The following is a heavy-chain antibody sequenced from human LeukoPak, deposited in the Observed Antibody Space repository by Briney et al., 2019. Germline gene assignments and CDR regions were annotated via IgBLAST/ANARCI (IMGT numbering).Heavy chain of an antibody. J-gene: IGHJ4*02. CDR3: ARAKRGSGFGYYYFDS. Sequence: SETLSLTCTVSTDSMSSYYWSWIRQPPGKGLEWIGYRSYGVSTNYNPSLKSRVTMSLDTSKSQFSLKLTSVTAADTAVYYCARAKRGSGFGYYYFDSWGQGTLVTVSS. V-gene: IGHV4-59*01. CDR2: RSYGVST. D-gene: IGHD3-16*01. CDR1: TDSMSSYY.